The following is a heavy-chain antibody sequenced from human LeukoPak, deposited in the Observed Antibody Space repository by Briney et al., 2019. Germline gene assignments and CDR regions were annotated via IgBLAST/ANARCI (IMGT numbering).Heavy chain of an antibody. CDR1: GGSISSYY. CDR3: ARAKQQLATKNWFDP. D-gene: IGHD6-13*01. CDR2: IYYSGTT. J-gene: IGHJ5*02. Sequence: SETLSLTCTVSGGSISSYYWSWIRQPPGKGLEWIGYIYYSGTTNYNPSLKSRVTISVDTSKNQFSLKLSSVTAADTAVYYCARAKQQLATKNWFDPWGQGTLVTVSS. V-gene: IGHV4-59*01.